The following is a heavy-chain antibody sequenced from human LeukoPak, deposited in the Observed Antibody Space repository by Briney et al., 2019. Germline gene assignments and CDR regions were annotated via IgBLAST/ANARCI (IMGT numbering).Heavy chain of an antibody. CDR3: ARDWPGISGAGGLS. CDR1: GFIFSKYW. D-gene: IGHD2-8*02. J-gene: IGHJ5*02. V-gene: IGHV3-7*01. CDR2: IKTDGSDK. Sequence: GGSLRLSCTASGFIFSKYWMSWVRQAPGKGLEWVAYIKTDGSDKYYPDSVKGRFTISRDNAKNSLYLQMNSLRAEDTAVYYCARDWPGISGAGGLSWGQGTLVTVSS.